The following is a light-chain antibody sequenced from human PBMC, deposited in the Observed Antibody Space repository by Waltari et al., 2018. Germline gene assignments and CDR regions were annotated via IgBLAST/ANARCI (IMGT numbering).Light chain of an antibody. CDR3: QQSYSTLLT. CDR2: AAS. Sequence: DIQMTQSPSSLSACVGDRVTITRRARQSISSYLNCYQQKPGKAPKLLIYAASSLQSGVPSRFSGSGSGTDFTLTISSLQPEDFATYYCQQSYSTLLTFGGGTKVEIK. J-gene: IGKJ4*01. CDR1: QSISSY. V-gene: IGKV1-39*01.